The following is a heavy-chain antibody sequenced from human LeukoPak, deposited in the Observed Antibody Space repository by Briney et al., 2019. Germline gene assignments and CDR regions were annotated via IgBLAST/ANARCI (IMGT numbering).Heavy chain of an antibody. CDR1: GGSISSSSYY. J-gene: IGHJ3*02. V-gene: IGHV4-61*05. Sequence: SETLSLTCTVSGGSISSSSYYWGWIRQPPGKGLEWIGYIYYSGSTNYNPSLKSRVTISVDTSKNQFSLKLSSVTAADTAVYYCARFNYYDSSGPKAFDIWGQGTMVTVSS. CDR3: ARFNYYDSSGPKAFDI. D-gene: IGHD3-22*01. CDR2: IYYSGST.